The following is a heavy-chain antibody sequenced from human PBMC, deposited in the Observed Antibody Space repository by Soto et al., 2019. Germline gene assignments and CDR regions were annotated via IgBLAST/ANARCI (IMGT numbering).Heavy chain of an antibody. V-gene: IGHV1-58*02. CDR2: IVVGSGNT. CDR1: GFTFTSSA. Sequence: ASVKVSCKASGFTFTSSAMQWVRQARGQRLEWIGWIVVGSGNTNYAQKFQERVTITRDMSTSTAYMELSSPRSEDTAVYYCARDPSFGGYDILTGHPAEAFDIWGQGTMVTVSS. J-gene: IGHJ3*02. CDR3: ARDPSFGGYDILTGHPAEAFDI. D-gene: IGHD3-9*01.